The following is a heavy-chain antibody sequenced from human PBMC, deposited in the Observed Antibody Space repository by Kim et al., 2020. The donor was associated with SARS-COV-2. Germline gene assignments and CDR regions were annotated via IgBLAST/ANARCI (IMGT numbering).Heavy chain of an antibody. CDR3: AKAPQWWYFDL. CDR1: GFTFSSYA. CDR2: ISGGGTST. J-gene: IGHJ2*01. Sequence: GGSLRLSCAASGFTFSSYAMSWIRQAPGKGLEWVSAISGGGTSTYYADSVKGRFTISRDNSKNTLYLQMNSLRAEDTAVYYCAKAPQWWYFDLWGRGTLVAVSS. D-gene: IGHD6-19*01. V-gene: IGHV3-23*01.